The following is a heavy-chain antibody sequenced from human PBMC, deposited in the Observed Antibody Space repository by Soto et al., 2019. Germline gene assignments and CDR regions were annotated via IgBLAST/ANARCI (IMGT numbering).Heavy chain of an antibody. CDR1: GYTFTSYA. J-gene: IGHJ5*02. CDR3: ARDKRRWLLPNWFDP. D-gene: IGHD2-15*01. V-gene: IGHV1-3*01. Sequence: ASVKVSCKASGYTFTSYAMHWVRQAPGQRLEWMGWINAGNGNTKYSQKFQGRVTITRDTSASTAYMELSSLRSEDTAVYYCARDKRRWLLPNWFDPWGQGTLVTVSS. CDR2: INAGNGNT.